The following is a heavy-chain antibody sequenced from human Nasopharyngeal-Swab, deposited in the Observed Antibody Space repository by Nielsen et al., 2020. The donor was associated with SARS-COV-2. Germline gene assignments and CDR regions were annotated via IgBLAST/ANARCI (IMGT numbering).Heavy chain of an antibody. D-gene: IGHD4/OR15-4a*01. V-gene: IGHV3-23*01. Sequence: GESLNISCSVSGFTFSNSALCWVRPAPGKGQEWVSALSISGATTFYADSVRGRFTISRDNDRNTVYLQMSSLTVEDTAIYYCAKEEVPNDYWGQGTLVTVSS. CDR1: GFTFSNSA. CDR3: AKEEVPNDY. CDR2: LSISGATT. J-gene: IGHJ4*02.